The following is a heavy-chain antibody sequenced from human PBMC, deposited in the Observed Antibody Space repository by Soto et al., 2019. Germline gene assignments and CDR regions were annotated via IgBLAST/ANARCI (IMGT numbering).Heavy chain of an antibody. J-gene: IGHJ6*03. V-gene: IGHV3-30*18. D-gene: IGHD3-10*01. CDR2: ISYDGSNK. CDR3: AKGLGVGRGVIKDRDYYYYMDV. Sequence: GGSLRLSCAASGFTFSSYGMHWVRQAPGKGLEWVAVISYDGSNKYYADSVKGRFTISRDNSKNTLYLQMNSLRAEDTAVYYCAKGLGVGRGVIKDRDYYYYMDVWGKGTTVTVSS. CDR1: GFTFSSYG.